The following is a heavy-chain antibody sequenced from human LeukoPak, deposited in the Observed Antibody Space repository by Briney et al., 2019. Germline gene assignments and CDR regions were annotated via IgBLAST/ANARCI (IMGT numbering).Heavy chain of an antibody. CDR1: SGSISTSNYY. D-gene: IGHD3-22*01. Sequence: SETLSLTCTVSSGSISTSNYYWSWLRQFPGKGLEWIGEINHSGTTNQKPSLKSRFAISVDTSKNQFSLRFSSVTAADTAIYYCARGVQSHYYDSSGYGRYFDSWGQGTLVTVSS. J-gene: IGHJ4*02. CDR3: ARGVQSHYYDSSGYGRYFDS. V-gene: IGHV4-39*07. CDR2: INHSGTT.